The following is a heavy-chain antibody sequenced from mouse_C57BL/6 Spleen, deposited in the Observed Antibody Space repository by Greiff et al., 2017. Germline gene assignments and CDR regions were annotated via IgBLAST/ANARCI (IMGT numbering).Heavy chain of an antibody. CDR1: GFSLTSYA. CDR3: ARKRGYYYAIDY. J-gene: IGHJ4*01. CDR2: IWTGGGT. Sequence: QVHVKQSGPGLVAPSQSVSITCTVSGFSLTSYAISWVRQTPGKGLEWIGGIWTGGGTNYNSALKSRLSISKDNSKSPVFLNMNSMQTDDTARYYCARKRGYYYAIDYWGQGTSVTVSS. V-gene: IGHV2-9-1*01.